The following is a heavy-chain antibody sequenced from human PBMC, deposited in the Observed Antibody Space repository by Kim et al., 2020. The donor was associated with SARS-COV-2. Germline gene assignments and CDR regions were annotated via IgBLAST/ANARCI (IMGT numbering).Heavy chain of an antibody. CDR3: AKALLRGVNFYYYGMDV. CDR1: GFTFSTYG. Sequence: GGSLRLSCAASGFTFSTYGMHWVRQAPGKGLEWVSHISYDGSNQYYADSVKGRFTISRDKSKTTLYLQMNSLRTEDTALYNCAKALLRGVNFYYYGMDVWGQGTTVTVSS. J-gene: IGHJ6*01. CDR2: ISYDGSNQ. V-gene: IGHV3-30*18. D-gene: IGHD3-10*01.